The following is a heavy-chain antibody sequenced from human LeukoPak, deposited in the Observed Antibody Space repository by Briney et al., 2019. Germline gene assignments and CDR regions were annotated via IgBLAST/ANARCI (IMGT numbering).Heavy chain of an antibody. J-gene: IGHJ4*02. V-gene: IGHV4-38-2*02. CDR3: ARIGTAMVDY. Sequence: SETLSLTCTVSGYSINSGFYWGWIRQAPGKGLEWIGSIFQGGTTFYNPSLKSRVIISADTSNNNFSLSLRSVTAADTAAYYCARIGTAMVDYWGRGTLVTVSS. CDR1: GYSINSGFY. D-gene: IGHD5-18*01. CDR2: IFQGGTT.